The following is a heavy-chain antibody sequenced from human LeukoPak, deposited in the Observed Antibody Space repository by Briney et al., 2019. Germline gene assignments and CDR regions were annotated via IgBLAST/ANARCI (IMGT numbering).Heavy chain of an antibody. CDR1: GGSFSGYY. Sequence: SETLSLTCAVYGGSFSGYYWSWIRQPPGKGLEWIGEINHSGSTNYNPSLKSRVTISVDTSKNQFSLKLSSVTAADTAVYYCATSLGSGSYWGQGTLVTVFS. D-gene: IGHD1-26*01. CDR2: INHSGST. J-gene: IGHJ4*02. CDR3: ATSLGSGSY. V-gene: IGHV4-34*01.